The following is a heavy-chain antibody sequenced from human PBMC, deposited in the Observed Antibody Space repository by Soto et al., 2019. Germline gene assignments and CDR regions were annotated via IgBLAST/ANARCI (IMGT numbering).Heavy chain of an antibody. CDR1: GYTFPNYV. D-gene: IGHD3-10*01. Sequence: QVQLVQSGTEVKKPGASVKVSCKASGYTFPNYVLHWVRQAPGRSLEWMGWINAASGSTRYSRNFQGRVTIIGDTSASTGYMELSSLRSEDTAIYYCARGRYYGSGSYYIHYWGQGPQVTVSS. CDR2: INAASGST. CDR3: ARGRYYGSGSYYIHY. J-gene: IGHJ4*02. V-gene: IGHV1-3*01.